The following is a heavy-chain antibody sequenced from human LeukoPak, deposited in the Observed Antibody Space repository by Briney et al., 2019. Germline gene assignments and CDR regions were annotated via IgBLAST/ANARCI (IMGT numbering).Heavy chain of an antibody. CDR2: IYDSGST. Sequence: PSETLSLTCTVSGGTIRSSYYYWGWIRQPPGKGLEWIGSIYDSGSTYYNPSLKSRVTISVDTSKNQFSLKLTSVTAADTAVYYCAREGYSSSWYGFDPWGQGTLVTVSS. V-gene: IGHV4-39*07. J-gene: IGHJ5*02. CDR1: GGTIRSSYYY. CDR3: AREGYSSSWYGFDP. D-gene: IGHD6-13*01.